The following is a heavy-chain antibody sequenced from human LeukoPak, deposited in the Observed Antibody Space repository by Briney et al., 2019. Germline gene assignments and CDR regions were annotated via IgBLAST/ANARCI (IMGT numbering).Heavy chain of an antibody. D-gene: IGHD6-6*01. Sequence: GGSLRVSCAASGFTFSSYGMHWVRQAPGKGLGWVAFIRYDGSNKYYADSVKGRFTISRDNSKNTLYLQINSLRAEDTAVYYCAKAPLGGYSSSSGMDVWGKGTTVTVSS. CDR2: IRYDGSNK. V-gene: IGHV3-30*02. CDR3: AKAPLGGYSSSSGMDV. J-gene: IGHJ6*03. CDR1: GFTFSSYG.